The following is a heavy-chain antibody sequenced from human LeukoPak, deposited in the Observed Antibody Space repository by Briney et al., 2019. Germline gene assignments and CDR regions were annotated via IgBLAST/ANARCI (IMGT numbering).Heavy chain of an antibody. CDR3: TRDSGAGDC. V-gene: IGHV3-74*01. Sequence: GGSLRLSCAASGFTFSAYWMHWVRQAPGKGLVWVSRISTDGSITTYAGSAKGRFTISRDNAKNTLYLQMNSLRAEDTAVYYCTRDSGAGDCWGQGTLVTVSS. CDR2: ISTDGSIT. D-gene: IGHD1-26*01. J-gene: IGHJ4*02. CDR1: GFTFSAYW.